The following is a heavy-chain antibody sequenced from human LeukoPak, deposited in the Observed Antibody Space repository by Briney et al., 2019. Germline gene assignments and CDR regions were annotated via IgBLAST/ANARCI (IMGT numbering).Heavy chain of an antibody. CDR1: GGSFSGYY. V-gene: IGHV4-34*01. CDR2: INHSGST. Sequence: PSETLSLTCAVYGGSFSGYYWSWIRQPPGKGLEWIGEINHSGSTNYNPSLKSRVTISVDTSKNQFSLKLSSVTAADTAVYYCARVKRNDATVVTRYYYFGMDVWGQGTTVTVSS. J-gene: IGHJ6*02. D-gene: IGHD4-23*01. CDR3: ARVKRNDATVVTRYYYFGMDV.